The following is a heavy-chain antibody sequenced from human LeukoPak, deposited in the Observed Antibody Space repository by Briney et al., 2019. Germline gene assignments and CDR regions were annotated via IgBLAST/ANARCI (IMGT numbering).Heavy chain of an antibody. J-gene: IGHJ6*02. V-gene: IGHV4-61*08. CDR1: GGSISSGDYY. CDR3: ARHPLLNYDFWKVAPGGYYGMDV. Sequence: PSETLSLTCTVSGGSISSGDYYWSWIRQPPGKGLEWIGYIYYSGSTNYNPSLKSRVTISVDTSKNQFSLKLSSVTAADTAVYYCARHPLLNYDFWKVAPGGYYGMDVWGQGTTVTVSS. CDR2: IYYSGST. D-gene: IGHD3-3*01.